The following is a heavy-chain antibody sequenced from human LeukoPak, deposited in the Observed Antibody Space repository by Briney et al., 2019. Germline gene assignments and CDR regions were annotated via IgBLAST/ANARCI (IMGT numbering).Heavy chain of an antibody. D-gene: IGHD2-2*02. CDR2: ISSSSYHI. CDR1: GFTFATDS. CDR3: ARDERGGCSSTSCYTPF. J-gene: IGHJ4*02. Sequence: GGSLRLSCAASGFTFATDSMNWVRQAPGKGLEWVSSISSSSYHIYYADSVKGRFTISRDNAKNSLYLQMNSLRAEDTAVYYCARDERGGCSSTSCYTPFWGQGTLVTVSS. V-gene: IGHV3-21*01.